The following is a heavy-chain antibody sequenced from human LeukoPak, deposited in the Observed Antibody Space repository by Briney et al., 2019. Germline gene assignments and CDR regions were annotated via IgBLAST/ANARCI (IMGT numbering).Heavy chain of an antibody. Sequence: ASVKVSCKASGGTFSSYAISWVRQAPGQGLEWMGIINPSGGSTSYAQKFQGRVTMTRDMSTSTVYMELSSLRSEDTAVYYCARDKLGGGDYWGQGTLVTVSS. CDR1: GGTFSSYA. J-gene: IGHJ4*02. D-gene: IGHD7-27*01. CDR2: INPSGGST. V-gene: IGHV1-46*01. CDR3: ARDKLGGGDY.